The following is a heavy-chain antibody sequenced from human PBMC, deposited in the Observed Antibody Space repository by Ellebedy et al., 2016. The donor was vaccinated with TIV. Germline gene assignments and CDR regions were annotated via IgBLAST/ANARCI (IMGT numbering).Heavy chain of an antibody. Sequence: SETLSLXXTVSVGTISSSSSSYWGWIRQPPGKGLEWIGTIYDSGNTYYNPSLKSRITISVDTSKSQFSLQLTSVTAADTAIYYCARVGGDGNWFDPWGQGTLVTVSS. J-gene: IGHJ5*02. CDR1: VGTISSSSSSY. CDR2: IYDSGNT. D-gene: IGHD4-17*01. CDR3: ARVGGDGNWFDP. V-gene: IGHV4-39*07.